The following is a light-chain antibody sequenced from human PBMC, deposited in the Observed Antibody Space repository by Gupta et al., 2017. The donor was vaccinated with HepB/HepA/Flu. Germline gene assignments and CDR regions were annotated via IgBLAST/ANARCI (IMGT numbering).Light chain of an antibody. J-gene: IGKJ1*01. CDR2: DAS. CDR1: QSVSSY. CDR3: QQRANWPPDT. Sequence: EIVLTQSPATLSLSPGERATLSCRASQSVSSYLIWYQQKPGQAPRLLIYDASNKATGIPARFSGSGYGTDFTLTISSREPEDFAVYYCQQRANWPPDTFGQGTKVEIK. V-gene: IGKV3-11*01.